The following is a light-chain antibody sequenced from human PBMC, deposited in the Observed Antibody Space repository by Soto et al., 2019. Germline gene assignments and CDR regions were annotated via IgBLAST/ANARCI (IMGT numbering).Light chain of an antibody. J-gene: IGKJ3*01. Sequence: IVLTQSPGTLSLSPGERATLSCRASQTISSSHLAWYQQKPGQAPRLLIYGASSRATDIPDRFSGSGSGADFTLTISSLQPDDFATYYCQQYNSYPLTFGPGTKVDIK. CDR3: QQYNSYPLT. CDR1: QTISSSH. V-gene: IGKV3-20*01. CDR2: GAS.